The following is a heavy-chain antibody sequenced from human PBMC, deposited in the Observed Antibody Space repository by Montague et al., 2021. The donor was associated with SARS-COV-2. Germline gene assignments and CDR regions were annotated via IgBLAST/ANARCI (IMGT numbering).Heavy chain of an antibody. V-gene: IGHV4-39*01. CDR2: IYYSGST. D-gene: IGHD2-2*01. CDR1: GGSISSSSYY. Sequence: SESLSLTCTVSGGSISSSSYYWDWIRQPPGKGLEWIGSIYYSGSTYYNPSLKSRVTISVDTSKNQFSLKLSSVTAADTAVYYCARQGDQLLLEYWFDPWGQGTLVTVSS. CDR3: ARQGDQLLLEYWFDP. J-gene: IGHJ5*02.